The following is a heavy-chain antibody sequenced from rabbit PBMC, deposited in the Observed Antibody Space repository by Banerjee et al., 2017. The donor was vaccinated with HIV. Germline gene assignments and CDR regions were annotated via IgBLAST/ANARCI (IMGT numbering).Heavy chain of an antibody. CDR3: AGSLVDNANL. D-gene: IGHD1-1*01. V-gene: IGHV1S45*01. J-gene: IGHJ4*01. Sequence: QEQLEESGGDLVKPEGSLTLTCTASGFSFNSNAVWWVRQAPGKGLEWIGFIDTNTGKTFYAIWAKGRFTISKTSPTTVTLQMTSLTVADTATYLCAGSLVDNANLWGPGTLVTVS. CDR2: IDTNTGKT. CDR1: GFSFNSNAV.